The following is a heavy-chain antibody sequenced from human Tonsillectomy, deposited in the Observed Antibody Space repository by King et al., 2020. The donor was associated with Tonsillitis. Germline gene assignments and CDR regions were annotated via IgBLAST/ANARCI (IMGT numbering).Heavy chain of an antibody. D-gene: IGHD3-22*01. V-gene: IGHV3-30*18. Sequence: VQLVESGGGVVQPGRSLRLSCAASGFTFSSYGIHWVRQAPGKGLEWVAVISYDGSNKYYADSVKGRFTISRDNSKNTLYLQMNSLRAEDTAVYYCAKCFEDSAYYSEYFDLWGRGTLVTVSS. CDR1: GFTFSSYG. J-gene: IGHJ2*01. CDR3: AKCFEDSAYYSEYFDL. CDR2: ISYDGSNK.